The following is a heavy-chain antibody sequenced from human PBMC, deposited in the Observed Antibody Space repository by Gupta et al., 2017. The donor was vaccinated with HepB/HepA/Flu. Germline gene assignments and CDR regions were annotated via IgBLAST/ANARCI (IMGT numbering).Heavy chain of an antibody. CDR3: AKPPRSNWGPAY. V-gene: IGHV3-23*01. D-gene: IGHD7-27*01. Sequence: GQPGGYLRLTCAVSGFTFSNYAMSWVRQAPGKGLEWVSSIRGGDEYYADSVKDRFTISRDTSKNTLYLQMNSLTVDDTAIYYCAKPPRSNWGPAYWGQETLFSVSS. J-gene: IGHJ4*02. CDR1: GFTFSNYA. CDR2: IRGGDE.